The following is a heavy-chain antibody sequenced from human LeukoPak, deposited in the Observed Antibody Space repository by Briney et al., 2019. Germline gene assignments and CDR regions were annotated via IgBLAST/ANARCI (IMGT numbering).Heavy chain of an antibody. Sequence: SETLSLTCTVSGGSISSYYWSWIRQPAGKGLEWIGRIYTSGSTNYNPSLKSRVTMSVDTSKNQFSLKLSSVTAADTAVYYCARSVVVVPAALYYYYYYMDVWGKGTTVTVSS. CDR2: IYTSGST. J-gene: IGHJ6*03. V-gene: IGHV4-4*07. CDR1: GGSISSYY. CDR3: ARSVVVVPAALYYYYYYMDV. D-gene: IGHD2-2*01.